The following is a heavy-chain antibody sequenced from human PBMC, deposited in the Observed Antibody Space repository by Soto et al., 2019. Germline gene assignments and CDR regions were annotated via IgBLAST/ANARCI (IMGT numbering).Heavy chain of an antibody. Sequence: GGSLRLSCAASGFSFSSYWMSWARQAPGRGLEWVANINQDATRQSYVDSVEGRFSISRDNAKNSLYLQMSSLRVEDTAVYYCAKVGLFDGNKPITFELWGQGTRVTVSS. V-gene: IGHV3-7*03. D-gene: IGHD3-16*01. CDR1: GFSFSSYW. CDR3: AKVGLFDGNKPITFEL. J-gene: IGHJ4*02. CDR2: INQDATRQ.